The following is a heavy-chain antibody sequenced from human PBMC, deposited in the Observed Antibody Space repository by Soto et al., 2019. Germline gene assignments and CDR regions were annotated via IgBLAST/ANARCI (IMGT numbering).Heavy chain of an antibody. CDR3: ARDVDPRYFDWLLSPYYYYYGMDV. D-gene: IGHD3-9*01. J-gene: IGHJ6*02. CDR2: ISAYNGNT. CDR1: GYTFTSYG. Sequence: ASVKVSCKASGYTFTSYGISWVRQAPGQGLEWMGWISAYNGNTNYAQKLQGRVTMTTDTSTSTAYMELRSLRSDDTAVYYCARDVDPRYFDWLLSPYYYYYGMDVWGQGTTVTVSS. V-gene: IGHV1-18*01.